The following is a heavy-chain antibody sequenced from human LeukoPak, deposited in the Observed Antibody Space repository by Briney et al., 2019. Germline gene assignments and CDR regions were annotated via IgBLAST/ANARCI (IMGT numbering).Heavy chain of an antibody. CDR3: ARGFYSRGWYGSHDAFDI. CDR1: GYTFTGYY. D-gene: IGHD6-19*01. CDR2: INPNSGGT. J-gene: IGHJ3*02. Sequence: ASVKVSCKASGYTFTGYYMHWVRQAPGQGLEWMGWINPNSGGTNYAQKFQGWVTMTRDTSISTAYMELSRLRSDDTAVYYCARGFYSRGWYGSHDAFDIWGQGTMVTVSS. V-gene: IGHV1-2*04.